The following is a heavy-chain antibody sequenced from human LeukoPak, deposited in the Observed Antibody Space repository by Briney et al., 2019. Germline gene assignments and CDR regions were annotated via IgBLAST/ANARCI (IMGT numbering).Heavy chain of an antibody. Sequence: PSETLSLTCTVSGGSISSSRYYWGWIRQAPGKGLEWIGSIYYSGSTYYNPSLKSRVTISVDTSKNQFSLKPSSVTAADTAVYSCARLSYLRYFDYWGQGTLVTVSS. J-gene: IGHJ4*02. CDR2: IYYSGST. V-gene: IGHV4-39*01. CDR1: GGSISSSRYY. CDR3: ARLSYLRYFDY. D-gene: IGHD3-9*01.